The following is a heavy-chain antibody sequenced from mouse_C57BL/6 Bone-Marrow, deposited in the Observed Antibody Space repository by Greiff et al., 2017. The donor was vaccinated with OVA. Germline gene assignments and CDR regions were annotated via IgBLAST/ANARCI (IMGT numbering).Heavy chain of an antibody. CDR2: IYPRSGNT. V-gene: IGHV1-81*01. J-gene: IGHJ3*01. Sequence: VQRVESGAELARPGASVKLSCKASGYTFTSYGISWVKQRTGQGLEWIGEIYPRSGNTYYNEKFKGKATLTADKSSSTAYMELRSLTSEDSAVYFCADYYGTPFAYWGQGTLVTVSA. CDR1: GYTFTSYG. D-gene: IGHD1-1*01. CDR3: ADYYGTPFAY.